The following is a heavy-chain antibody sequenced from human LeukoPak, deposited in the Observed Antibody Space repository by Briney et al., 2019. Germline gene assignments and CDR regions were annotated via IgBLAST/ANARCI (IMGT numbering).Heavy chain of an antibody. CDR3: ARAVVWDSGYDYGPNFDY. D-gene: IGHD5-12*01. J-gene: IGHJ4*02. CDR1: GGSISSSNW. Sequence: SETLSLTCAVSGGSISSSNWWSWVRQPPGKGLEWIGEIYHSGSTNYNPSLKSRVTVSVDKSKNQFSLKLSSVTAADTAVYYCARAVVWDSGYDYGPNFDYWGQGTLVTVSS. CDR2: IYHSGST. V-gene: IGHV4-4*02.